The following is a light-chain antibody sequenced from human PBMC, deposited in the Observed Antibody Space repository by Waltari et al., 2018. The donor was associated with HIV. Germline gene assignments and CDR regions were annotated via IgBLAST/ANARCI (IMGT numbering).Light chain of an antibody. CDR2: EVT. CDR1: SSDIGAYNR. Sequence: SAPPQPPSVPGASGPSVTISCTGTSSDIGAYNRVSWYQQSPGTAPKLRIYEVTHRPSGVPVRFSGSKSGNTASLTISGLQAEDEADYYCSSYTTSSTCVFGGGTKLTVL. J-gene: IGLJ3*02. V-gene: IGLV2-18*02. CDR3: SSYTTSSTCV.